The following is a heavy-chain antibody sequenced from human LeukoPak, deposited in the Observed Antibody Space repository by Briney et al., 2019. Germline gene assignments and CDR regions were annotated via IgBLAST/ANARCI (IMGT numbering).Heavy chain of an antibody. CDR1: GYSFTSYW. CDR3: ARRLSTVGPTRAFDI. Sequence: GESLKISCKGSGYSFTSYWIGWVRQMPGKGLEWMGIIYPGDSDTRYSPSFQGQVTISADKSISTAYLQWSSLKASDTAMYYCARRLSTVGPTRAFDIWGQGTMVTVSA. CDR2: IYPGDSDT. J-gene: IGHJ3*02. D-gene: IGHD1-26*01. V-gene: IGHV5-51*01.